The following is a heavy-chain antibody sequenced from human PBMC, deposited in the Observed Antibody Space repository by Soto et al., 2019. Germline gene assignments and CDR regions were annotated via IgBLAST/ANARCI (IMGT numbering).Heavy chain of an antibody. CDR3: ARVRSYSYGQGYGMDV. D-gene: IGHD5-18*01. CDR1: GFTFSTYS. V-gene: IGHV3-21*01. J-gene: IGHJ6*02. Sequence: EVQLVESGGGLVKPGGSLRLSCAASGFTFSTYSMNWVRQAPGKGLEWVSSISSSSGYIYYADPVKGRFTISRDDAKSFLSLQMNSLRAEDTAVYYCARVRSYSYGQGYGMDVWGQGTTVTVSS. CDR2: ISSSSGYI.